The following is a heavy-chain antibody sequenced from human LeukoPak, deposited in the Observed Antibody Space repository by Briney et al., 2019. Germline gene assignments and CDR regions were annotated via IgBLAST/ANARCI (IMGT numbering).Heavy chain of an antibody. CDR1: GFTFTSSA. Sequence: SVKVSCKASGFTFTSSAVQWVRQARGQRLEWIGWIVVGSGNTNYAQKFQERVTITRDMSTSTAYMELSSLRSEDTAVYYCAAGVTIFGVVNYGFDYWGQGTPVTVSS. V-gene: IGHV1-58*01. D-gene: IGHD3-3*01. CDR2: IVVGSGNT. J-gene: IGHJ4*02. CDR3: AAGVTIFGVVNYGFDY.